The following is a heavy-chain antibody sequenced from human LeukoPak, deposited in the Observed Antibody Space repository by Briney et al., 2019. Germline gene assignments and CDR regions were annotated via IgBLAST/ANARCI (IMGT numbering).Heavy chain of an antibody. V-gene: IGHV3-21*01. CDR1: GFTFSSYS. D-gene: IGHD6-19*01. Sequence: GGSLRLSCAASGFTFSSYSMNWVRQAPGKELEWVSSISSSSSYIYYADSVKGRFTISRGNAKNSLYLQMNSLRAEDTAVYYCARGREEQWLAYFDYWGQGTLVTVSS. J-gene: IGHJ4*02. CDR2: ISSSSSYI. CDR3: ARGREEQWLAYFDY.